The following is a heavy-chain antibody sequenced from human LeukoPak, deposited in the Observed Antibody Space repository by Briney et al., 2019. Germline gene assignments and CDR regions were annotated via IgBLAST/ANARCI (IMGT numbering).Heavy chain of an antibody. CDR2: ISAYNGNT. D-gene: IGHD6-13*01. V-gene: IGHV1-18*01. Sequence: GASVKVSCKASGYTFTSYDINWVRQAPGQGLEWMGWISAYNGNTNYAQKLQGRVTMTTDTSTSTAYMELRSLRSDDTAVYYCARGSSSWYYYYGMDVWGQGTTVTVSS. CDR3: ARGSSSWYYYYGMDV. J-gene: IGHJ6*02. CDR1: GYTFTSYD.